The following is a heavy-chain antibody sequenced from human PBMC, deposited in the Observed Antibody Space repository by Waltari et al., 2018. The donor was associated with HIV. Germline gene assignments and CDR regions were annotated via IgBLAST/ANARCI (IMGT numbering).Heavy chain of an antibody. J-gene: IGHJ4*02. CDR3: AREDTAMVYYFDY. CDR1: GGSISSGNYY. D-gene: IGHD5-18*01. V-gene: IGHV4-61*02. Sequence: QVQLQESGPGLVKPSQTLSLTCTVAGGSISSGNYYWNWIRQPAGKGLEWIGRIYTSGSTNYNPSLKSRVTISVDTSKNQFSLKLSSVTAADTAVYYCAREDTAMVYYFDYWVQGTLVTVSS. CDR2: IYTSGST.